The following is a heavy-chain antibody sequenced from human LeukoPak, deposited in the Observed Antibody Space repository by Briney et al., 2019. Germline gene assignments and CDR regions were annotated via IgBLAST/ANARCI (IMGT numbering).Heavy chain of an antibody. V-gene: IGHV4-38-2*01. D-gene: IGHD2-2*01. CDR2: IFHSGIT. CDR3: ARRISTRRGETCSGTSCYFDY. Sequence: SETLSLTCAVSGFSISSGYFWAWIRQSPGKGLEWIGSIFHSGITYYNPSLKSRITMSVDTSKNQFSLRLSSVTAADTAVYYCARRISTRRGETCSGTSCYFDYWGQGTLVTVSS. CDR1: GFSISSGYF. J-gene: IGHJ4*02.